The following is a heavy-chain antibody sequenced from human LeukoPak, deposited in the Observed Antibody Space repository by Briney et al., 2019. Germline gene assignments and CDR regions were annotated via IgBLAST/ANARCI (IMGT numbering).Heavy chain of an antibody. CDR2: IYHSGNT. J-gene: IGHJ5*02. V-gene: IGHV4-38-2*02. D-gene: IGHD6-19*01. CDR1: GSSISSGYY. Sequence: PSETLSLTCTVSGSSISSGYYWGWIRQPPGKGLEGIGNIYHSGNTYYHPSLKSRVTISVDTSKNQFSLKLSSPTAADTAVYYCARGEGVGSGWYNWFDPWGQGTLVTVSS. CDR3: ARGEGVGSGWYNWFDP.